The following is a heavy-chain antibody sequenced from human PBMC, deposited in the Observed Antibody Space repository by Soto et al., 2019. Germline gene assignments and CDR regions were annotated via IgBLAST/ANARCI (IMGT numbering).Heavy chain of an antibody. CDR3: ARWVFYYYDSSGYGPNSDY. CDR2: IYYSGST. CDR1: GGSISSGDYY. D-gene: IGHD3-22*01. J-gene: IGHJ4*02. Sequence: SETLSLTCTVSGGSISSGDYYWSWIRQPPGKGLEWIGYIYYSGSTYYNPSLKSRVTISVDTSKNQFSLKLSSVTAADTAVYYCARWVFYYYDSSGYGPNSDYWGQGTLVTVSS. V-gene: IGHV4-30-4*01.